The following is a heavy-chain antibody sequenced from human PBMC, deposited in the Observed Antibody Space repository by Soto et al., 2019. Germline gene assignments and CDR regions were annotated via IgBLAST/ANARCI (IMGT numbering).Heavy chain of an antibody. Sequence: QVQLVQYGAEVKKHGASVNVSCKASGYTFTVYYMHWVRQAPGQGLEWMGWINPKSGGTMYPQKFQGRVTMTWDTSISTAYMALTRLRSDDTAVYYCARDLAKGGGSAGFDYWGQGTLVTVSS. CDR1: GYTFTVYY. CDR2: INPKSGGT. J-gene: IGHJ4*02. V-gene: IGHV1-2*02. D-gene: IGHD1-26*01. CDR3: ARDLAKGGGSAGFDY.